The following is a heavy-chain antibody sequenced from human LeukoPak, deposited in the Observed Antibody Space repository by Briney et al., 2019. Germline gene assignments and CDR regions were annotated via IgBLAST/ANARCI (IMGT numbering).Heavy chain of an antibody. J-gene: IGHJ4*02. Sequence: GGSLRLYCAASGFTFSSYAMSWVRQAPGSGLEWVSAISGTSGKTYFADSVKGRFTISRDNSKNTLFVQMNSLRAEDTAVYYCAKGLTSEYYPYFDNWGQGTLVTVSS. CDR2: ISGTSGKT. D-gene: IGHD3-9*01. CDR3: AKGLTSEYYPYFDN. CDR1: GFTFSSYA. V-gene: IGHV3-23*01.